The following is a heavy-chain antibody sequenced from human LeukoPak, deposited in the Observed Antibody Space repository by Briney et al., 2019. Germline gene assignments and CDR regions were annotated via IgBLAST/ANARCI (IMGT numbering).Heavy chain of an antibody. CDR1: GFTFSGSS. CDR3: SSGHYGLDV. CDR2: IESKIDNYAQ. V-gene: IGHV3-73*01. Sequence: GGYLTRSCAAYGFTFSGSSMYWLRQASGQGLEWVGSIESKIDNYAQAYLEWVKMRFIISREDSKNTAYLQMNSLKTEDTAVYYCSSGHYGLDVWGQGTTVTVSS. J-gene: IGHJ6*02.